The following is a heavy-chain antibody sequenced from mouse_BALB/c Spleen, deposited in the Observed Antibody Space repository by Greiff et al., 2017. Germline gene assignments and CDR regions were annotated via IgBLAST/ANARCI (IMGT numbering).Heavy chain of an antibody. Sequence: VQGVESGPGLVAPSQSLSITCTVSGFSLTGYGVNWVRQPPGKGLEWLGMIWGDGSTDYNSALKSRLSISKDNSKSQVFLKMNSLQTDDTARYYCARGDGYYPFAYWGQGTLVTVSA. D-gene: IGHD2-3*01. V-gene: IGHV2-6-7*01. J-gene: IGHJ3*01. CDR2: IWGDGST. CDR3: ARGDGYYPFAY. CDR1: GFSLTGYG.